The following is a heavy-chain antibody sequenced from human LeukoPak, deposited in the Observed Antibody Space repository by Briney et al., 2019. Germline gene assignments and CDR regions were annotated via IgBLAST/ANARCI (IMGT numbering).Heavy chain of an antibody. Sequence: GGSLRLSCAASGFTFSNAWMSWVRQAPGKGLEWVGRIKSKTDGGTTDYAAPVKGRFTISRDDSKNTLYLQMNSLKTEDTAVYYCTTDLSDSSSWAWDAFDIWGQGTMVTVSS. V-gene: IGHV3-15*01. CDR3: TTDLSDSSSWAWDAFDI. D-gene: IGHD6-13*01. CDR2: IKSKTDGGTT. J-gene: IGHJ3*02. CDR1: GFTFSNAW.